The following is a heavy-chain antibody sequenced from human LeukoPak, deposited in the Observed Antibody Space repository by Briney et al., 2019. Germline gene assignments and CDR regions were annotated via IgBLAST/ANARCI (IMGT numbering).Heavy chain of an antibody. V-gene: IGHV1-2*02. CDR1: GYTFTGYY. CDR3: AGPGCSGGSCYSDAFDI. CDR2: INPNSGGT. J-gene: IGHJ3*02. D-gene: IGHD2-15*01. Sequence: ASVKVSCKASGYTFTGYYMHWVRQAPGQGLEWMGWINPNSGGTNYAQKFQGRVTMTRDTSISTAYMELSRLRSDDTAVYYCAGPGCSGGSCYSDAFDIWGQGTMVTVSS.